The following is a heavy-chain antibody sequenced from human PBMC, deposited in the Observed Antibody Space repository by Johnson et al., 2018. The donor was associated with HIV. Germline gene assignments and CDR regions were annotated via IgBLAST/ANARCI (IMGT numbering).Heavy chain of an antibody. D-gene: IGHD1-7*01. Sequence: VQLVESGGGVVQPGRSLRLSCAASGFTFSTYGMHWVRQAPGKGLEWVAVMWYDGSNKYYADSVKGRFTISRDNSKNTLYLQMNSLRAEDTAVYYCAKDLGAAELTPDVFDLWGQGTMVTVSS. V-gene: IGHV3-33*06. CDR2: MWYDGSNK. CDR1: GFTFSTYG. CDR3: AKDLGAAELTPDVFDL. J-gene: IGHJ3*01.